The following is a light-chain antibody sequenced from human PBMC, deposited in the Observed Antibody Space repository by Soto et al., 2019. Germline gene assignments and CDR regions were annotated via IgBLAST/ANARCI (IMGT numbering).Light chain of an antibody. CDR1: QSVSSN. CDR2: GVS. J-gene: IGKJ4*01. Sequence: EVVMTQSPATLSVSPGERATLSCRASQSVSSNFLAWYQQKPGQAPRLLIYGVSIRATGIPARFSGSGSGTEFTLTISSLQSEDFAVYYCQQYSAWPLTFGGATTVEI. CDR3: QQYSAWPLT. V-gene: IGKV3-15*01.